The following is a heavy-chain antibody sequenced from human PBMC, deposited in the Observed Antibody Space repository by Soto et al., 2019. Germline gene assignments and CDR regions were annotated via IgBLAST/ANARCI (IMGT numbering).Heavy chain of an antibody. J-gene: IGHJ4*02. CDR3: AGASFDSESYPPPTHFDY. CDR1: GDTFSSYT. Sequence: QVQLVQSGAEVKTPGSSVKVSCKASGDTFSSYTFNWVRQAPGQGPEWMGGFIPILGRANYSPNFQDRVSIAADDSTSTVYLELMSLRSDDTAVYDCAGASFDSESYPPPTHFDYGGQGTLVTVSS. D-gene: IGHD3-10*01. V-gene: IGHV1-69*01. CDR2: FIPILGRA.